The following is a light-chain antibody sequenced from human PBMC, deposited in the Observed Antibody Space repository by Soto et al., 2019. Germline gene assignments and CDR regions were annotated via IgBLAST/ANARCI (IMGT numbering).Light chain of an antibody. J-gene: IGLJ1*01. Sequence: QSVLTQPPSVSEAPGQRVTISCTGSSSNIGAGYEAHWYQQVPGTAPKLLIYENNNRPSGVPDRFSGSKSGTSASLAITGLQVEDEAESSGQSYDSSLRGYVFGTGTKLTVL. V-gene: IGLV1-40*01. CDR3: QSYDSSLRGYV. CDR1: SSNIGAGYE. CDR2: ENN.